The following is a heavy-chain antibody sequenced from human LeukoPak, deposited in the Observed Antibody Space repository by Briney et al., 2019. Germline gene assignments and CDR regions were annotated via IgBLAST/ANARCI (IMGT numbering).Heavy chain of an antibody. J-gene: IGHJ6*02. V-gene: IGHV3-48*01. CDR2: INSSNNTI. D-gene: IGHD3-22*01. CDR3: SKDHDRGPHYYYGMDV. CDR1: GFTFSRYS. Sequence: PGGSLRLSCAASGFTFSRYSMNWVRQAPGKGLEWVSYINSSNNTIYYADSVKGRFTISRDNSKNTLYLQMNSLRAEDTAVYYCSKDHDRGPHYYYGMDVWGQGATVTVSS.